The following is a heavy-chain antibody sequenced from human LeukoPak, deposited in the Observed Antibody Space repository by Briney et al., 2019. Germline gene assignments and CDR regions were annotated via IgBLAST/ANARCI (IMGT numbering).Heavy chain of an antibody. D-gene: IGHD3-22*01. CDR3: AERILDSSGYYYFDY. Sequence: GGSLRLSCAASGFTFSSYAMSWVRRAPGKGLEWVSTISGSGGSTYYADSVKGRFTISRDNSMNTLYLQMNSLRAEDTAVYYCAERILDSSGYYYFDYWGQGTLVTVSS. J-gene: IGHJ4*02. V-gene: IGHV3-23*01. CDR1: GFTFSSYA. CDR2: ISGSGGST.